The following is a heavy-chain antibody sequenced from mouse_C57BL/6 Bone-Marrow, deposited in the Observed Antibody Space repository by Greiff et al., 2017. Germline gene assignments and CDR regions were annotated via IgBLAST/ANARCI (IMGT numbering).Heavy chain of an antibody. J-gene: IGHJ2*01. CDR3: ARRYCYGSSPYYFDY. D-gene: IGHD1-1*01. CDR1: GFNIKNTY. CDR2: IDPANGNT. Sequence: EVQLQQSVAELVRPGASVKLSCTASGFNIKNTYMHWVKQRPEQGLEWIGRIDPANGNTKYAPKFQGKATITADTSSNTAYLQLSSLTSEDTAIYYCARRYCYGSSPYYFDYWGQGTTLTVSS. V-gene: IGHV14-3*01.